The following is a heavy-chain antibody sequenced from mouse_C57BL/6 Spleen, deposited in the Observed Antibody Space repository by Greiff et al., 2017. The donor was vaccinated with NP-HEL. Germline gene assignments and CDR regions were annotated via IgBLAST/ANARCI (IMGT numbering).Heavy chain of an antibody. CDR1: GFTFTDYY. J-gene: IGHJ3*01. Sequence: EVMLVESGGGLVQPGGSLSLSCAASGFTFTDYYMSWVRQPPGKALEWLGFIRNKANGYTTEYSASVKGRFTISRDNSQSILYLQMNALRAEDSATYYCARSNYYGSSYVPFAYWGQGTLVTVSA. V-gene: IGHV7-3*01. D-gene: IGHD1-1*01. CDR3: ARSNYYGSSYVPFAY. CDR2: IRNKANGYTT.